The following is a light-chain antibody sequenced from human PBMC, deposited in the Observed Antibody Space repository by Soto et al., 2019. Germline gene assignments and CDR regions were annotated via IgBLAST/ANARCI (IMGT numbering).Light chain of an antibody. CDR2: TSG. CDR3: QQTYSTPYT. V-gene: IGKV1-39*01. Sequence: DIHMTQSASCLSASVGDRVTVSCRASQRITTYVNWYQQKPGEAPKLLITTSGTLQRGVPSRFSGSGSGTDFTLTISSLQPADFATYFCQQTYSTPYTFGQGTKLEIK. J-gene: IGKJ2*01. CDR1: QRITTY.